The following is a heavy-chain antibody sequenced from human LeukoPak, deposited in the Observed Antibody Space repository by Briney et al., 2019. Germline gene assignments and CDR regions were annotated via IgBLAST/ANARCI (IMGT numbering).Heavy chain of an antibody. D-gene: IGHD3-22*01. V-gene: IGHV1-8*01. J-gene: IGHJ4*02. CDR2: MNPNSGNT. Sequence: ASVKVSCKTSGYTFTSYDISWVRQATGQGLEWMGWMNPNSGNTGYAQKFQGRVTMTRNIFISTAYMELSSLRSEDTALYYCARVEYISGYSHVYWGQGTLVTVSS. CDR3: ARVEYISGYSHVY. CDR1: GYTFTSYD.